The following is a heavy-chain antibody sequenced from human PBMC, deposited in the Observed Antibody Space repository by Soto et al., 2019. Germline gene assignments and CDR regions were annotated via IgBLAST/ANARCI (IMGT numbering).Heavy chain of an antibody. V-gene: IGHV1-18*01. D-gene: IGHD4-17*01. CDR2: ISAYNGNT. CDR3: ARPSGGYGDYAWSLKY. J-gene: IGHJ4*02. CDR1: GYTFTGYA. Sequence: QVQLVQSGAEVKKPGASVKVSCKASGYTFTGYAIGWVRQAPGQGLEWMGWISAYNGNTYYAQKFQDRLTMTTDTSTSTAYMELRILRSDDTAVYYCARPSGGYGDYAWSLKYWGQGTLVTVSS.